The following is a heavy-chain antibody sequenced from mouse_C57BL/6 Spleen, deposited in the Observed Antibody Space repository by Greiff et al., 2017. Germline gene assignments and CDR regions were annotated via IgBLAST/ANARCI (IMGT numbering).Heavy chain of an antibody. CDR3: ARYGYYEDYFDY. CDR1: GYTLTDYY. CDR2: IYPGSGNT. D-gene: IGHD2-3*01. J-gene: IGHJ2*01. V-gene: IGHV1-76*01. Sequence: QVQLQQSGAELVRPGASVKLSCKASGYTLTDYYINWVKQRPGQGLEWIARIYPGSGNTYYNEKFKGKATLTAEKSSSTAYMQLSSLTSEDSAVYFCARYGYYEDYFDYWGQGTTLTVSS.